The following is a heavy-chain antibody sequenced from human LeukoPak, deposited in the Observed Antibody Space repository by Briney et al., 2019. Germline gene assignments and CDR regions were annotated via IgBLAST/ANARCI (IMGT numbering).Heavy chain of an antibody. Sequence: PSETLSLTCSVSGGSISSGSYYWSWIRQPPGKGLEWIGYIYYSGSTNYNPSLKSRVTISVDTSKNQFSLKLSSVTAADTAVYYCATAIWASAGPFDYWGQGTLVTVSS. D-gene: IGHD6-13*01. V-gene: IGHV4-61*01. J-gene: IGHJ4*02. CDR2: IYYSGST. CDR3: ATAIWASAGPFDY. CDR1: GGSISSGSYY.